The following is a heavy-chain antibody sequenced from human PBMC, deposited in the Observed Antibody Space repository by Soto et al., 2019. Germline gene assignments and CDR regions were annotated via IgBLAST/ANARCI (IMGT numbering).Heavy chain of an antibody. V-gene: IGHV4-59*01. CDR2: IYYSGST. CDR3: ASSLTTVTSVFDY. J-gene: IGHJ4*02. Sequence: PSQTLSLTCTVSGGSISPYSWRWIRQPPGKGLAWIGYIYYSGSTNYNPSLKSRVTISVDTSKNQFSLKLSSVTAADTAVYYCASSLTTVTSVFDYWGQGTLVTVSS. CDR1: GGSISPYS. D-gene: IGHD4-17*01.